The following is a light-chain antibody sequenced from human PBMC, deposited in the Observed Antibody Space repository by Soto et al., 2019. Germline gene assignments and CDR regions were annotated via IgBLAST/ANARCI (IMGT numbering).Light chain of an antibody. CDR1: QNIRNY. V-gene: IGKV1-39*01. CDR3: QQSYSTPRT. J-gene: IGKJ1*01. Sequence: IQMTQSPSSLSASVGDRVTITCRTTQNIRNYLNWYQQKPGKAPKLLIYAASSLQSGVPSRFSGSGSGTDFTLTISSLQPEDFATYYCQQSYSTPRTFGQGTKVDIK. CDR2: AAS.